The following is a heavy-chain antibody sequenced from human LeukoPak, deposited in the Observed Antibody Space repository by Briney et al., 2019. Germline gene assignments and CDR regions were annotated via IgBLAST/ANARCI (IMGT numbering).Heavy chain of an antibody. CDR2: IIPLFGTP. Sequence: GASVKVSCKASGYAFTRHYMHWVRQAPGQGLEWMGGIIPLFGTPDYAQKFQDRLTITADKSTSTAYMELSSLRSEDTAVYYCASATLRCSGGSCYEMDVWGKGTTVTVSS. CDR3: ASATLRCSGGSCYEMDV. D-gene: IGHD2-15*01. J-gene: IGHJ6*04. CDR1: GYAFTRHY. V-gene: IGHV1-69*06.